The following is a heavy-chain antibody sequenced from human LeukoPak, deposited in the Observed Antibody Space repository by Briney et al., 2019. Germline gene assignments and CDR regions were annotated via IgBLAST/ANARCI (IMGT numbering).Heavy chain of an antibody. V-gene: IGHV3-7*01. CDR2: INQDGSGE. J-gene: IGHJ4*02. CDR1: GFTFSNYW. Sequence: GGSLRLSCAASGFTFSNYWITWVRQAPGKGLEWVAHINQDGSGEHYMDSVKARFTISRDNAKNSLSLQMNSLRAEDTAVYYCVRDGGVSGYDLLDYWGQGTLVTVSS. CDR3: VRDGGVSGYDLLDY. D-gene: IGHD5-12*01.